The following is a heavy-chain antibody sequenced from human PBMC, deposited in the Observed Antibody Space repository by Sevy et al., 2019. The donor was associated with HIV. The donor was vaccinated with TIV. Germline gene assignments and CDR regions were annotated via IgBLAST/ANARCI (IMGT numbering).Heavy chain of an antibody. D-gene: IGHD4-4*01. J-gene: IGHJ5*02. CDR1: GDSINNGDYY. V-gene: IGHV4-31*03. CDR3: ARTTVTTLSSARNNWFDP. CDR2: IYYTGTT. Sequence: SETLSLTCTVSGDSINNGDYYWSWIRQHPGMGLEWIGKIYYTGTTYYNPSLKSRLRISVERSENTLSLSLRSVTAADTAVYYCARTTVTTLSSARNNWFDPWGQGTLVTVSS.